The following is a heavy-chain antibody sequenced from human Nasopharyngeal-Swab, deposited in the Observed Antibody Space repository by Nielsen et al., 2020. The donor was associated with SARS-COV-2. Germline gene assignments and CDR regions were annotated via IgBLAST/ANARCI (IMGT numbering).Heavy chain of an antibody. CDR3: ATTEAGYYYGMDV. J-gene: IGHJ6*02. V-gene: IGHV3-9*01. CDR2: ISWNSGSI. Sequence: GGSLRLSCAPSGFTFDDYAMHWVRQAPGKGLEGVSGISWNSGSIGYADSVKGRLTISRDNAKNSLYLQMNSLRAEDTALYYCATTEAGYYYGMDVWGQGTTVTVSS. CDR1: GFTFDDYA.